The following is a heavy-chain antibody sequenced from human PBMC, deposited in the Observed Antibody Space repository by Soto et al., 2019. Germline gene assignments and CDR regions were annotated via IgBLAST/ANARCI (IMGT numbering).Heavy chain of an antibody. J-gene: IGHJ2*01. Sequence: QVQLVQSGAEVKKPGSSVTGSCKASGGTFSSYTISWVRLAPGQGLEWMGGIIPIFGTANYAQKFQGRVTITADESTSTAYMELSSLRSEDTAVYYCARGNHRWLQLWYFYLWGRGTMVTVSS. D-gene: IGHD5-12*01. V-gene: IGHV1-69*12. CDR3: ARGNHRWLQLWYFYL. CDR1: GGTFSSYT. CDR2: IIPIFGTA.